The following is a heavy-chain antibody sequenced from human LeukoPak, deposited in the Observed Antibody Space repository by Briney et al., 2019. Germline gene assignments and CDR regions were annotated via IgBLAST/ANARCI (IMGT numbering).Heavy chain of an antibody. CDR3: ARHSGITIFGVVIPRTAFDI. Sequence: SETLSLTCTFSGGSITPYCWSWIRQPAGKGLEWIGRICTSGTTDFNPSLKSRVTMSVDTSKNQFSLKLSSVTAADTAVYYCARHSGITIFGVVIPRTAFDIWGQGTMVTVSS. CDR1: GGSITPYC. J-gene: IGHJ3*02. D-gene: IGHD3-3*01. CDR2: ICTSGTT. V-gene: IGHV4-4*07.